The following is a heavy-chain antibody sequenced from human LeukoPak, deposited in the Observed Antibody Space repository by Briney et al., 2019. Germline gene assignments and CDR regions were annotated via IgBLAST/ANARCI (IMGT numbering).Heavy chain of an antibody. D-gene: IGHD3-10*01. V-gene: IGHV4-38-2*01. Sequence: SETLSLTCAVSGYSISSGYYWGWIRQPPGKGLEWIGSIYHSGSTYYNPSLKSRVTISVDTSKNQFSLKLSSVTAADTAVYYCARGRFGDLPSFDPWGQGTLVTVSP. CDR2: IYHSGST. CDR3: ARGRFGDLPSFDP. J-gene: IGHJ5*02. CDR1: GYSISSGYY.